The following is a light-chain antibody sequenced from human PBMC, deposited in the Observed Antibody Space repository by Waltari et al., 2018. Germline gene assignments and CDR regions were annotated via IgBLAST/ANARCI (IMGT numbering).Light chain of an antibody. CDR2: RNN. Sequence: QSVLTQPPSASGTPGQRVTISCSGRSSNIGSHYAFWYQQLPGTAPKLLIYRNNQRPSGVPDRFFGSKSGTSASLVISGLRSEDEAYYYCAAWDDSLSGCVVFGGGTKVTVL. V-gene: IGLV1-47*01. CDR1: SSNIGSHY. J-gene: IGLJ2*01. CDR3: AAWDDSLSGCVV.